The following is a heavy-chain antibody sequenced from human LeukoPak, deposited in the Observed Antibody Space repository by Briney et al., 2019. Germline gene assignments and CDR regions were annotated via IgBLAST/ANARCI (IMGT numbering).Heavy chain of an antibody. Sequence: PGGSLRLSCAASGFTFSNYSMNWVRQAPGKGLEWVSSISSSSSYIYYADSVKGRFTISRDNAKNSLYLQMNSLRAEDTAVYYCARDMPMRYSSSWYPFDYWGQGTLVTVSS. CDR1: GFTFSNYS. D-gene: IGHD6-13*01. CDR3: ARDMPMRYSSSWYPFDY. J-gene: IGHJ4*02. V-gene: IGHV3-21*01. CDR2: ISSSSSYI.